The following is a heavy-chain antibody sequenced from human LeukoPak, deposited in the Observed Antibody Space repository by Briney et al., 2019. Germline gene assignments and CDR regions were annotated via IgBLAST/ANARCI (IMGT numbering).Heavy chain of an antibody. CDR2: VSDSGGST. Sequence: PGGSLRLSGAASGFTFSSYAMSWVRQAPGKELEWVSTVSDSGGSTYYADSVKGRFTISRDNSKNTLYLQMNGLRAEDTAVYYCASRRYSSSARDAFNIWGHGTMVTVSS. CDR3: ASRRYSSSARDAFNI. D-gene: IGHD6-6*01. CDR1: GFTFSSYA. J-gene: IGHJ3*02. V-gene: IGHV3-23*01.